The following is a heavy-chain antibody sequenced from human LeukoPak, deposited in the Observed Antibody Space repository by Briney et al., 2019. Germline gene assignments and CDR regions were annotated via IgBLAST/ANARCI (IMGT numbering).Heavy chain of an antibody. J-gene: IGHJ4*02. CDR1: GYTFTSYY. CDR3: ARDPDYDFWSGYSDY. Sequence: GGSLRLSCAASGYTFTSYYMHWVRQAPGQGLEWMGIINPSGGSTSYAQKFQGRVTMTRDTSTSTVYMELSSLRSEDTAVYYCARDPDYDFWSGYSDYWGQGTLVTVSS. D-gene: IGHD3-3*01. CDR2: INPSGGST. V-gene: IGHV1-46*01.